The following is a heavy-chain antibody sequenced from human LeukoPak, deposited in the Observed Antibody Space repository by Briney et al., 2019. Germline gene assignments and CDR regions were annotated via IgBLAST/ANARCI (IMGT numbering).Heavy chain of an antibody. Sequence: SETLSLTCIVSGGSISSGTYYWGWIRQPPGKGLEWIGNIYYSGSTYYNPSLKSRVTMSIDTSNNQFSLKLSSVTAADTAVYYCARYLGYYYYYMDVWGKRTTVTVSS. CDR2: IYYSGST. CDR1: GGSISSGTYY. J-gene: IGHJ6*03. CDR3: ARYLGYYYYYMDV. V-gene: IGHV4-39*01. D-gene: IGHD3-16*01.